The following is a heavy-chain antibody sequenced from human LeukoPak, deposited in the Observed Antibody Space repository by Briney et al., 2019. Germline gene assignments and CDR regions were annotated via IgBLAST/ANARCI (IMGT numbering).Heavy chain of an antibody. CDR2: ISAYNGNT. D-gene: IGHD3-10*01. V-gene: IGHV1-18*01. CDR1: GYTFTSYG. Sequence: GASVKLSCKASGYTFTSYGISWVRHAPGQGLEWMGLISAYNGNTNYAQKLHGRVTMTTDTSTSNAYMELRSLRSDDKAVYYCARFRPGTTRFHPGGQETLDTLSS. J-gene: IGHJ5*02. CDR3: ARFRPGTTRFHP.